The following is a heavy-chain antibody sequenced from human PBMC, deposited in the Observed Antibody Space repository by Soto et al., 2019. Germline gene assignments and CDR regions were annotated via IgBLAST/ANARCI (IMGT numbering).Heavy chain of an antibody. CDR1: SFTFSSHD. CDR2: IESDGDA. D-gene: IGHD3-16*01. V-gene: IGHV3-13*01. Sequence: RGYLRLSSSASSFTFSSHDMHWVRQVTEKGLEWVSGIESDGDAKYLASVKGRFSISRENAKNSLHLQMNSLRAEDTAVYYCARGGIEGVTWNWFDTWGQGTLVTVSS. CDR3: ARGGIEGVTWNWFDT. J-gene: IGHJ5*02.